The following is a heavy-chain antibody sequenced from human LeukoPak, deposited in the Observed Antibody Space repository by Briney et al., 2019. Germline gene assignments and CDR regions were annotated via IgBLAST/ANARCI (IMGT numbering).Heavy chain of an antibody. CDR3: ARDRGYGSGSYSWFDP. Sequence: SETLSLTCTVSGDSISSYYWSWIRQPAGKGLEGIGRIYTSGSTNYNPSLKSRVTISVDTSKNQFSLKLSSVTAADTAVYYCARDRGYGSGSYSWFDPWGQGTLVTVSS. D-gene: IGHD3-10*01. V-gene: IGHV4-4*07. CDR1: GDSISSYY. CDR2: IYTSGST. J-gene: IGHJ5*02.